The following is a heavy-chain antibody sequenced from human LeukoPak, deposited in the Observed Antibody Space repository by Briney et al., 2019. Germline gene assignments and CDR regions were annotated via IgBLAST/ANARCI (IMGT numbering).Heavy chain of an antibody. V-gene: IGHV3-33*06. D-gene: IGHD2-2*01. CDR1: GFTFSNYG. Sequence: PGGSLRLSCAASGFTFSNYGMHWVRQAPGKGLEWVAVIWYDGSNKYYADSVKGRFTISRDNSKNTLFLQMNSLRAEDTAVYYCAKDPSYLHYDYWGQGTLVTVSS. J-gene: IGHJ4*02. CDR2: IWYDGSNK. CDR3: AKDPSYLHYDY.